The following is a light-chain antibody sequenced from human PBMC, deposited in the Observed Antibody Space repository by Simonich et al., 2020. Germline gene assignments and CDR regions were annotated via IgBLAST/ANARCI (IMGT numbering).Light chain of an antibody. CDR3: QQYYSTPWT. CDR1: QSGLYSPNNQKT. V-gene: IGKV4-1*01. Sequence: DIVMTQSPDSLAVSLGERATINCKSSQSGLYSPNNQKTLAWYQQKPGQPPKLLIYWASTRESGVPDRFSGSGSGTDFTLTISSLQAEDVAVYYCQQYYSTPWTFGQGTKVEIK. CDR2: WAS. J-gene: IGKJ1*01.